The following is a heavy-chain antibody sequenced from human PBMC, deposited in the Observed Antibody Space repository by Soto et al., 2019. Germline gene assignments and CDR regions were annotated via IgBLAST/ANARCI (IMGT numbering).Heavy chain of an antibody. CDR1: GGSISSSSYY. CDR2: IYYRGNT. V-gene: IGHV4-39*02. CDR3: AREGGGYCSGGSCQVDY. Sequence: QLQLQESGPGLVKPSETLSLTCTVSGGSISSSSYYWGWIRQPPGKGLEWIGSIYYRGNTYYNPSLNSRPTLSVDTSKTQFSLQLSAATAAATAVYFCAREGGGYCSGGSCQVDYWGQGTLVTVSS. D-gene: IGHD2-15*01. J-gene: IGHJ4*02.